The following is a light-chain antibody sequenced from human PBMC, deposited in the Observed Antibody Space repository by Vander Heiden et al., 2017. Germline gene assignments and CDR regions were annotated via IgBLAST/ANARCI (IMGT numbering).Light chain of an antibody. CDR2: KAS. Sequence: DIQMTQSPSTLSESVGERVTTTCRASQSISSWLAWYQQKPGKAPKLLIYKASILDSAVPSRFSGSASGTEFTLTISILHPDDFATYYCQRYNTYPWTFGQGTKVEIK. J-gene: IGKJ1*01. CDR3: QRYNTYPWT. V-gene: IGKV1-5*03. CDR1: QSISSW.